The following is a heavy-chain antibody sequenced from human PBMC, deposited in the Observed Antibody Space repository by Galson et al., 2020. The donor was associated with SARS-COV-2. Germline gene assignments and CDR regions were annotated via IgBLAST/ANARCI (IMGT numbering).Heavy chain of an antibody. V-gene: IGHV3-30-3*02. J-gene: IGHJ4*02. CDR1: GFTFSTYA. Sequence: GGSLRLSCAASGFTFSTYAMHWVRQAPGKGLEWVAVVSSEGGTKFYADSVKGRFTMSRDNAENTLYLQMNSLRTEDTAVYYCAKKGRTSGVADDFDNWGQGTLVTVSS. D-gene: IGHD2-8*01. CDR2: VSSEGGTK. CDR3: AKKGRTSGVADDFDN.